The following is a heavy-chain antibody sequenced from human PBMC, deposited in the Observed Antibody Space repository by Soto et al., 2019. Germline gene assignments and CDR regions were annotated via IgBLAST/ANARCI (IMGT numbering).Heavy chain of an antibody. Sequence: QVHLVESGGGLVKPGGSLRLSCAASGFTFSDHYMTWIRQPPGKGLDWVAKISGSGTTIFYADSVEGRFTVSRDNAKISVYLQMDSLIVEDTAVYYCASDPFYYASGYWGQGTLVTVSS. CDR3: ASDPFYYASGY. J-gene: IGHJ4*02. CDR1: GFTFSDHY. CDR2: ISGSGTTI. V-gene: IGHV3-11*01. D-gene: IGHD3-10*01.